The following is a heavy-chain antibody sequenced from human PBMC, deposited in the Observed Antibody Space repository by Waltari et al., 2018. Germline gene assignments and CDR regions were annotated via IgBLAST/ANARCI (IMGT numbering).Heavy chain of an antibody. CDR1: GGSISSYY. J-gene: IGHJ5*02. D-gene: IGHD1-1*01. CDR3: ARGTIELAP. CDR2: IYYSGST. V-gene: IGHV4-59*01. Sequence: QVQLQESGPGLVKPSETLSLTCTVSGGSISSYYWSWIRQPPGKGLEWIGYIYYSGSTNYHPSLKSRVTISVDTSKNQFSLKLSSVTAADTAVYYCARGTIELAPWGQGTLVTVSS.